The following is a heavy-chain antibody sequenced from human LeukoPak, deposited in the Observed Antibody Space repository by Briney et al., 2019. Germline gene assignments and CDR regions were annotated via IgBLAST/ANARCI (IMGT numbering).Heavy chain of an antibody. CDR2: ISGSGGTT. CDR3: ARRVVADFDY. J-gene: IGHJ4*02. V-gene: IGHV3-23*01. D-gene: IGHD2-15*01. Sequence: GGSLRLSCAASGFTFRNYAMSWVRQTPGKGPQWVSSISGSGGTTYYTDSVKGRFTISRDNSKNTLHLQMNTLRAEDTAVYYCARRVVADFDYWGQGTLVTVSS. CDR1: GFTFRNYA.